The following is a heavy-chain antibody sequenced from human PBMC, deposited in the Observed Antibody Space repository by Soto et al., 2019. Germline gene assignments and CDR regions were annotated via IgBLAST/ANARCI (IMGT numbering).Heavy chain of an antibody. CDR1: GYTFTSYY. CDR3: ARVGVVGRMYWYFDL. J-gene: IGHJ2*01. D-gene: IGHD6-19*01. CDR2: INPSGGST. Sequence: ASVKVSCKASGYTFTSYYMHWVRQAPGQGLEWMGIINPSGGSTSYAQKFQGRVTMTRDTSTSTVYMELSSLRSEDTAVYYCARVGVVGRMYWYFDLWGRGTLVTVSS. V-gene: IGHV1-46*01.